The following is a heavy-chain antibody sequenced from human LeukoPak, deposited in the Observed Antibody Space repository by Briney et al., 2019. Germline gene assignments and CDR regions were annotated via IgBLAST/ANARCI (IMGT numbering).Heavy chain of an antibody. J-gene: IGHJ4*02. D-gene: IGHD6-19*01. CDR3: AKTSQYSSGWFDY. Sequence: PGGSLRLSCAASGFTFSSYAMHWVRQAPGKGLEWVAVISYDGSNKYYADSVKGRFTISRDNSRNTLDIEMNSLRPEDTAVYYCAKTSQYSSGWFDYWGQGTLVTVSS. CDR1: GFTFSSYA. V-gene: IGHV3-30-3*02. CDR2: ISYDGSNK.